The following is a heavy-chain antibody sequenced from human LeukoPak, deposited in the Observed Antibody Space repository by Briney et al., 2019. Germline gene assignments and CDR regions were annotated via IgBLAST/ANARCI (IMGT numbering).Heavy chain of an antibody. CDR3: ARLSYCSGGSCYPDAFDI. Sequence: GESLKISWKGSGYRFTSYWIGWGRPMPGKGLEWMGIIYTGDSDTRYSPSFQGQVTISADKSISTAYLQWSSLKASDTAMYYCARLSYCSGGSCYPDAFDIWGQGTMVTVSS. CDR2: IYTGDSDT. J-gene: IGHJ3*02. D-gene: IGHD2-15*01. CDR1: GYRFTSYW. V-gene: IGHV5-51*01.